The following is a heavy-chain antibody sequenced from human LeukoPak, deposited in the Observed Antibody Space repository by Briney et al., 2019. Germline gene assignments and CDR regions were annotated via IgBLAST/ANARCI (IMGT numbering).Heavy chain of an antibody. CDR2: ISSSSSYI. J-gene: IGHJ4*02. Sequence: GGSLRLSCAGSGFTFSSYSMNWVRQAPGKGLEWVSCISSSSSYIYYADSVKGRFTISRHNAKNSLYLQMNSLRADDTAIYYCAKDAAAAGSAYYFEYWGQGTLVTVSS. V-gene: IGHV3-21*04. CDR1: GFTFSSYS. CDR3: AKDAAAAGSAYYFEY. D-gene: IGHD6-13*01.